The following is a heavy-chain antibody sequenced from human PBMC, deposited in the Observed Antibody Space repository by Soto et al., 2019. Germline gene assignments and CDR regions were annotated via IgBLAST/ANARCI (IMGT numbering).Heavy chain of an antibody. CDR3: ARSVTP. J-gene: IGHJ1*01. V-gene: IGHV4-31*03. D-gene: IGHD2-15*01. Sequence: QVQLQESGPGLVQPSQTLSLTCTVSGGSISSGGYYWSWNRQHPGQGLEWIGYIYYSGSTYYNPSLKSRVTISVDSSKNLCSLKLSSVTAADTAVYYRARSVTPWGQCTLGTVSS. CDR1: GGSISSGGYY. CDR2: IYYSGST.